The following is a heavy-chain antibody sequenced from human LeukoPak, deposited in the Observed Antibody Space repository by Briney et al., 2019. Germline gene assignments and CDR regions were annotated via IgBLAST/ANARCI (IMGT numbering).Heavy chain of an antibody. CDR3: VRGLRVLDP. CDR1: GYTFTSYH. CDR2: LNPSGGNT. Sequence: ASVKVSCKASGYTFTSYHIHWVRQAPGQGLEWMAILNPSGGNTRYAQKFLGRVTVTRDTSTSTTYLDLSSLRSEDTAVYYCVRGLRVLDPWGQGTLVTVSS. J-gene: IGHJ5*02. V-gene: IGHV1-46*01. D-gene: IGHD4/OR15-4a*01.